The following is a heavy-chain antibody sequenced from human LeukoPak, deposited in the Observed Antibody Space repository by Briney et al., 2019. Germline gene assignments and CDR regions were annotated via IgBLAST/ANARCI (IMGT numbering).Heavy chain of an antibody. CDR1: GFTFSSYG. CDR3: AEDSRFLEWFHIDY. D-gene: IGHD3-3*01. CDR2: IRYDGSNK. J-gene: IGHJ4*02. V-gene: IGHV3-30*02. Sequence: GGSLRLSCAASGFTFSSYGMHWVRQAPGKGLEWVAFIRYDGSNKYYADSVKGRFTISRDNSKNTLYLQMNSLRAEDTAVYYCAEDSRFLEWFHIDYWGQGTLVTVSS.